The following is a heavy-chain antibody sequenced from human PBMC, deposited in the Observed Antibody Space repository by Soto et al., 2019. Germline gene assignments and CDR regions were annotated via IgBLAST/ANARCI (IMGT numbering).Heavy chain of an antibody. J-gene: IGHJ4*02. CDR3: ARGRGGTMVWGVTDFDY. V-gene: IGHV1-8*01. CDR2: LNPNSGTT. D-gene: IGHD3-10*01. CDR1: GYTFTSYD. Sequence: QVPLVQSGAEVKKPGASVKVSCKASGYTFTSYDINWVRQATGQGLEWMGWLNPNSGTTGYAQKFKGRVTMTMNTYRSTAYMELSSLRSEDTAVYYCARGRGGTMVWGVTDFDYWGEGTLVTVSS.